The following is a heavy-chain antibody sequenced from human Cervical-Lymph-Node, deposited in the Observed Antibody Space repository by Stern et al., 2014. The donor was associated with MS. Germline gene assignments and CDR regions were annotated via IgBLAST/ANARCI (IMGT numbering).Heavy chain of an antibody. CDR2: ISGYNGDT. V-gene: IGHV1-18*01. CDR1: GGDTFSTYG. Sequence: QVQLGQSGTEVKKPGASVKVSCKASGGDTFSTYGIRWVRQAPGQGLEWLGWISGYNGDTNYAQKFQGRVTMTTDPSTSTAYMDLRSLRSDDTAMYYCARDLSPNYRNYFRWFDPWGQGTLVTVSS. J-gene: IGHJ5*02. CDR3: ARDLSPNYRNYFRWFDP. D-gene: IGHD4-11*01.